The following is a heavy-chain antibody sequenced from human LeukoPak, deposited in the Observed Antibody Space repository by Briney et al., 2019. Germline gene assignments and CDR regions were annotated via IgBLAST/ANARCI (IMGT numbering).Heavy chain of an antibody. CDR3: AREAIRDY. J-gene: IGHJ4*02. V-gene: IGHV3-48*02. CDR1: GFTFSSHS. Sequence: GGSLRLSCEVSGFTFSSHSMNWVRQAPGKGLEWVSYISSGSGTIYYADSVKGRFTIARDDAKNSLYLQMSSLRDEDTAVYYCAREAIRDYWGQGTLVTVSS. CDR2: ISSGSGTI.